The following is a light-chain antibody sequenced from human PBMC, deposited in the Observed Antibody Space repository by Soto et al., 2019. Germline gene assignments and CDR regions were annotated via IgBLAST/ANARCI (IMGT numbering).Light chain of an antibody. J-gene: IGLJ3*02. Sequence: HSVLTQPASVTWTPGQSITISCTETSSDITSYNYVSWYQQHPGKAPKLMIYEVTNRPSGVSNRFSGSKSGNTASLTISGLQDEDEADYYCSSYVLSSSLWVLGGGTQLTVL. CDR2: EVT. CDR1: SSDITSYNY. V-gene: IGLV2-14*01. CDR3: SSYVLSSSLWV.